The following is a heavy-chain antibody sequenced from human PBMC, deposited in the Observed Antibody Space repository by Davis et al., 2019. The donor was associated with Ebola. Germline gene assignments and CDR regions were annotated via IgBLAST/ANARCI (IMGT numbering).Heavy chain of an antibody. V-gene: IGHV3-21*01. CDR1: GFTFSSYS. CDR2: ISSSSSYI. CDR3: ARDRIAVAGLTRRAYGMDV. Sequence: GESLKISCAASGFTFSSYSMNWVRQAPGKGLEWVSSISSSSSYIYYADSVKGRFTISRDNAKNSLYLQMNSLRAEDTAVYYCARDRIAVAGLTRRAYGMDVWGQGTTVTVSS. J-gene: IGHJ6*02. D-gene: IGHD6-19*01.